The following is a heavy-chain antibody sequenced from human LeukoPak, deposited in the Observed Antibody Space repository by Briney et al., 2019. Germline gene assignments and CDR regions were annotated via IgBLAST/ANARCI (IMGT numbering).Heavy chain of an antibody. D-gene: IGHD4-17*01. J-gene: IGHJ4*02. V-gene: IGHV3-53*01. CDR3: ARDHISTVTTGY. Sequence: GGSLRLSCAASGFTVSSNYMSWVRQAPGKGLEWVSVIYSGGSTYYADSVKGRFTISRDNSKNTLYLQMNSLRAEDTAVYYCARDHISTVTTGYWGQGTLVTVSS. CDR1: GFTVSSNY. CDR2: IYSGGST.